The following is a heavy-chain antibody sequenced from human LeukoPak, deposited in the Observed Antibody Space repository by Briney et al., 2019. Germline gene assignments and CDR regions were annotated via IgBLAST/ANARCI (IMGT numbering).Heavy chain of an antibody. J-gene: IGHJ3*02. CDR2: ISYDGSNK. Sequence: GGSLRLSCAASGFTFSQYAMSWVRQAPGKGLEWVAVISYDGSNKYYADSVKGRFTISRDNSKNTLYLQMNSLRAEDTAVYYCAKSSPGNTHAFDIWGQGTMVTVSS. V-gene: IGHV3-30*18. D-gene: IGHD1-26*01. CDR1: GFTFSQYA. CDR3: AKSSPGNTHAFDI.